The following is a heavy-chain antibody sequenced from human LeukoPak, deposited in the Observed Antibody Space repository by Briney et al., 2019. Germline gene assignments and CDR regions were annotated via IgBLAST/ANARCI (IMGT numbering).Heavy chain of an antibody. V-gene: IGHV3-21*01. Sequence: GGSLILSCAASGFTFSTYNMNWVRQAPGKGLEWVSSISSSSSYIYYADSVKGRFTISRDNAKNSLYLQMNSLRAEDTAVYYCARDHEGIVGALSYYYGMDVWGQGTTVTVSS. CDR2: ISSSSSYI. CDR3: ARDHEGIVGALSYYYGMDV. D-gene: IGHD1-26*01. CDR1: GFTFSTYN. J-gene: IGHJ6*02.